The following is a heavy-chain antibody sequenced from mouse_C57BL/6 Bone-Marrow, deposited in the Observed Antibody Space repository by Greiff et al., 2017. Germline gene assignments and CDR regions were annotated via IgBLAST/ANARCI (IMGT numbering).Heavy chain of an antibody. D-gene: IGHD2-5*01. CDR1: GFNIKDDY. V-gene: IGHV14-4*01. Sequence: EVQLQESGAELVRPGASVKLSCTASGFNIKDDYMHWVKQRPEKGLEWIGWIDPENGDTEYASKFQGTATITADTSSNTSYLQLSSLTSEDTAVYYCTISNYDYFDYWGQGTTLTVSS. J-gene: IGHJ2*01. CDR2: IDPENGDT. CDR3: TISNYDYFDY.